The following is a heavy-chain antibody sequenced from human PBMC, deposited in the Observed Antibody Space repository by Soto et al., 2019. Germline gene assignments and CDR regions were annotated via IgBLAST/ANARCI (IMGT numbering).Heavy chain of an antibody. CDR1: GFTFRNAW. J-gene: IGHJ6*02. CDR3: NTDEGTSMVTFLDYYYYYGMDV. CDR2: IKSKTDGGPT. V-gene: IGHV3-15*01. Sequence: LRLCCAASGFTFRNAWMSWVRQAPGQGLEWVGRIKSKTDGGPTDYAEPVKSRFTISRDDSKNTLYLQLNSLKSEDTAVYYCNTDEGTSMVTFLDYYYYYGMDVLCQVTTVTVSS. D-gene: IGHD5-18*01.